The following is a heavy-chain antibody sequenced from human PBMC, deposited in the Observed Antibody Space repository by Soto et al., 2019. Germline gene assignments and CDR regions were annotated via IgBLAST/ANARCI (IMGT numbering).Heavy chain of an antibody. D-gene: IGHD6-19*01. J-gene: IGHJ4*02. CDR1: GASVSHGY. CDR3: ARDAQPKGVAADGASDY. CDR2: IFYNGKT. Sequence: SETLSLTCNVSGASVSHGYWSWIRQPPGKGLEWIGHIFYNGKTNYSPSLKSRVTISVDTSKNQFSLKLSSVTAADTGVYYCARDAQPKGVAADGASDYWGQGTLVTVSS. V-gene: IGHV4-59*02.